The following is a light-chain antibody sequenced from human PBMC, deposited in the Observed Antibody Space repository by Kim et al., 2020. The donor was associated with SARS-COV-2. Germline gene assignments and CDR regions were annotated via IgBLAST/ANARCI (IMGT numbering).Light chain of an antibody. J-gene: IGKJ1*01. CDR3: QQYNSWWT. Sequence: SASVGDRVTITCRSSQSISSWLAWYQQKPGKAPKLLIYDASSLESGVPSRFSGSGSGTEFTLTLSSLQPDDFATYYCQQYNSWWTFGQGTKVDIK. CDR1: QSISSW. CDR2: DAS. V-gene: IGKV1-5*01.